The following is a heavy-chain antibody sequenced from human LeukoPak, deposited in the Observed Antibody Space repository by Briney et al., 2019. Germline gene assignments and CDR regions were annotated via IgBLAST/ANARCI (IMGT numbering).Heavy chain of an antibody. Sequence: ASVKVSCKASGYTFTGYYMHWVRQAPGQGLEWMGWINPNSGGTNYAQKFQGRVTMTRDTSISTAYMELSRLRSDDTAVYYCARDREAVAGLFDYWGQGTLVTVSS. V-gene: IGHV1-2*02. CDR1: GYTFTGYY. D-gene: IGHD6-19*01. CDR3: ARDREAVAGLFDY. CDR2: INPNSGGT. J-gene: IGHJ4*02.